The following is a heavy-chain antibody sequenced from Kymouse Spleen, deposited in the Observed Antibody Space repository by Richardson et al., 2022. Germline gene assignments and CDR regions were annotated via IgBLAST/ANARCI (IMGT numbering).Heavy chain of an antibody. V-gene: IGHV4-39*01. D-gene: IGHD1-1*01,IGHD1-20*01,IGHD1-7*01. CDR1: GGSISSSSYY. CDR3: ARHGGAGNDYYYYGMDV. J-gene: IGHJ6*02. CDR2: IYYSGST. Sequence: QLQLQESGPGLVKPSETLSLTCTVSGGSISSSSYYWGWIRQPPGKGLEWIGSIYYSGSTYYNPSLKSRVTISVDTSKNQFSLKLSSVTAADTAVYYCARHGGAGNDYYYYGMDVWGQGTTVTVSS.